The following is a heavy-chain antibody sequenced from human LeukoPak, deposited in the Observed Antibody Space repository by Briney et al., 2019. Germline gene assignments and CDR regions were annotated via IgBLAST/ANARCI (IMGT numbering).Heavy chain of an antibody. CDR2: IYYSGST. V-gene: IGHV4-39*07. J-gene: IGHJ6*02. CDR1: GGSISSSSYY. Sequence: SETLSLTCTVSGGSISSSSYYWGWIRQPPGKGLEWIGSIYYSGSTYYNPSLKSRVTISADTSKNQFSLKLSSVTAADTAVYYCARGITGTSRHYGMDVWGQGTTVTVSS. CDR3: ARGITGTSRHYGMDV. D-gene: IGHD1-7*01.